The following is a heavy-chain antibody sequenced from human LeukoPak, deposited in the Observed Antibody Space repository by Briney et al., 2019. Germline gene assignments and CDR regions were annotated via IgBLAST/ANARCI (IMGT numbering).Heavy chain of an antibody. CDR1: GGSFSGYY. CDR3: ASGSVVPASFDY. V-gene: IGHV4-34*01. D-gene: IGHD2-2*01. J-gene: IGHJ4*02. Sequence: SETLSLICAVYGGSFSGYYWSRIRQPPGKGLEWIGEINHSGSTNYNPSLKSRVTISVDTSKNQFSLKLSSVTAADTAVYYCASGSVVPASFDYWGQGTLVTVSS. CDR2: INHSGST.